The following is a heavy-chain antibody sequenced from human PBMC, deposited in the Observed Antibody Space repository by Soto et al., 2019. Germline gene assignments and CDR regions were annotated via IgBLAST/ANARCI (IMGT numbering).Heavy chain of an antibody. CDR1: GFTFSSYA. Sequence: GGSLRLSCAASGFTFSSYAMSWVRQAPGKGLEWVSAISGSGGSTYYADSVKGRFTISRDNSKKTLYLQMNSLRAEETTVYYFAKDLYYDSSGYGPDDAFDIWGQGTMVTVSS. J-gene: IGHJ3*02. D-gene: IGHD3-22*01. CDR2: ISGSGGST. V-gene: IGHV3-23*01. CDR3: AKDLYYDSSGYGPDDAFDI.